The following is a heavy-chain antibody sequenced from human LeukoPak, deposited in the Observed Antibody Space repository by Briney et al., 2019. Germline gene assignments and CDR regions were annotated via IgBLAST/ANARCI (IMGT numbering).Heavy chain of an antibody. J-gene: IGHJ6*03. D-gene: IGHD2-8*01. CDR3: ARTSKYCTNGVCYRHYYYYMDV. CDR2: IYYSGST. CDR1: GGSISSGDYY. V-gene: IGHV4-30-4*01. Sequence: PSETLSLTCTVSGGSISSGDYYWSWIRQPPGKGLEWIGYIYYSGSTYYNPSLKSRVTISVDTSKNQFSLKLSSVTAADTAVYYCARTSKYCTNGVCYRHYYYYMDVWGKGTTVTVSS.